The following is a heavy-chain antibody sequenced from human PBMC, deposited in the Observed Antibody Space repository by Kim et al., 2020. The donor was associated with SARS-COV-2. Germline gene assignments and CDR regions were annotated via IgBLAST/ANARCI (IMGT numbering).Heavy chain of an antibody. Sequence: SQKFQGRVTITRDTSATTAYMELSSLRSEDTAVYYCARESGGYSRSYFDDWGQGTLVTVSS. D-gene: IGHD1-26*01. V-gene: IGHV1-3*01. CDR3: ARESGGYSRSYFDD. J-gene: IGHJ4*02.